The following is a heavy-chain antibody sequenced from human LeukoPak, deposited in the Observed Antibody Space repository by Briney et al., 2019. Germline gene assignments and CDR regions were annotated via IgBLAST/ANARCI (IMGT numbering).Heavy chain of an antibody. CDR1: GLTVSNAW. CDR2: IKSKTDGGTT. J-gene: IGHJ4*02. CDR3: TTWLRESRRYIDY. D-gene: IGHD5-18*01. V-gene: IGHV3-15*01. Sequence: GGSLRLSCAASGLTVSNAWMAWVRQAPGKGLEWVGRIKSKTDGGTTDYAAPVKVRFTISRDDSKNTLYLQMNSLKTEDTAEYYCTTWLRESRRYIDYWGQGTLVTVSS.